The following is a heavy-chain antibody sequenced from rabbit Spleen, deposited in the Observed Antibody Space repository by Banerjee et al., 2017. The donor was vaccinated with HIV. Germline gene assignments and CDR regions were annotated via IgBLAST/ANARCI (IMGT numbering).Heavy chain of an antibody. D-gene: IGHD1-1*01. CDR3: ARDLVGVIGWNFYL. V-gene: IGHV1S45*01. Sequence: QEQLVESGGGLVQPEGSLTLTCKASRFSFSDRDVMCWVRQAPGKGLEWIACINAATGKPVYATWAKGRFTISRTSSTTVTLRMTSLTAADRATYFCARDLVGVIGWNFYLWGPGTLVTVS. J-gene: IGHJ4*01. CDR2: INAATGKP. CDR1: RFSFSDRDV.